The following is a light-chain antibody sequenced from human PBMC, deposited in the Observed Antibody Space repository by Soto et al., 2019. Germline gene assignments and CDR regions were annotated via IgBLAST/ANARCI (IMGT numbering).Light chain of an antibody. J-gene: IGKJ1*01. CDR1: QSVSSNY. Sequence: EIVLTQSPGTLSLSPGERATLSCRASQSVSSNYLAWYQQNRGQAPRLLIYGASSRATGIPTRFSGSGSGTDFTLTISRLEPEDFAVYYCQQYDTSPRTCGQGTKVEI. CDR3: QQYDTSPRT. V-gene: IGKV3-20*01. CDR2: GAS.